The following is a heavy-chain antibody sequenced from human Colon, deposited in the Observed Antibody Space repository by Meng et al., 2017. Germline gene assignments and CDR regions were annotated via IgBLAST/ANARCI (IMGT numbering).Heavy chain of an antibody. CDR1: GFTFSSYA. J-gene: IGHJ6*02. Sequence: GESLKISCAASGFTFSSYAMHWVRQAPGKGLEWVAVISYDGNNKFYADSMKGRFTISRDNSKNTLYLQMNSLRDEDTAVYYCARGLTYGDPLVYYYYYGMDVWGQGTTVTVSS. D-gene: IGHD4-17*01. CDR2: ISYDGNNK. V-gene: IGHV3-30*14. CDR3: ARGLTYGDPLVYYYYYGMDV.